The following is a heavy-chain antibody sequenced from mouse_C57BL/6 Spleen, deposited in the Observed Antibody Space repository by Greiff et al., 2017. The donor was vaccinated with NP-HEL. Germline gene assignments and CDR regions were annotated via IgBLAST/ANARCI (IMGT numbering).Heavy chain of an antibody. Sequence: EVMLVESGGGLVKPGGSLKLSCAASGFTFSSYTMSWVRQTPEKRLEWVATISGGGGNTYYPDSVKGRFTISRDNAKNTLYLQMSSLRSEDTALYYCASYYDYGYFDYWGQGTTLTVSS. CDR3: ASYYDYGYFDY. V-gene: IGHV5-9*01. J-gene: IGHJ2*01. D-gene: IGHD2-4*01. CDR2: ISGGGGNT. CDR1: GFTFSSYT.